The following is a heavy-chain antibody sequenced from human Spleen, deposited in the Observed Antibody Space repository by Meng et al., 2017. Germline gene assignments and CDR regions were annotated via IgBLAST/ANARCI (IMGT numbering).Heavy chain of an antibody. D-gene: IGHD3-10*01. J-gene: IGHJ4*02. Sequence: GESLKISCAASGFTFSSYDMNWVRQAPGKGLEWVSYISSSGTTIYYADSVRGRFTISRDDAKNSVYLQMNSLRAEDTAVYYCARGVNNYYGSGSYYFDYWGQGTRVTVSS. CDR1: GFTFSSYD. V-gene: IGHV3-48*03. CDR3: ARGVNNYYGSGSYYFDY. CDR2: ISSSGTTI.